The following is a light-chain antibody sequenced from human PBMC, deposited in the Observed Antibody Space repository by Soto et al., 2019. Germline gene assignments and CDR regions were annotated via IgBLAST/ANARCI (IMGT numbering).Light chain of an antibody. V-gene: IGLV1-51*01. Sequence: VLTQPPSVSAAPGQKVTISCSGSSSNIGGNSVSWYQQLPGTAPKLLIYDDNKRPSGIPDRFSGSKSGTSATLGITGFQTEDEADYYCGSWDSSLSAYVFGTGTKVTVL. J-gene: IGLJ1*01. CDR3: GSWDSSLSAYV. CDR1: SSNIGGNS. CDR2: DDN.